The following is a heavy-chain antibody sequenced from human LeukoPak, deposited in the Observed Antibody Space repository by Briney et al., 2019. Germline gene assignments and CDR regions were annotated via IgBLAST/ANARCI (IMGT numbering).Heavy chain of an antibody. J-gene: IGHJ4*02. D-gene: IGHD6-19*01. Sequence: PGGSLRLSCAASGFTFSSYAMSWVRQAPGKGLEWVSAISGSGGNTNYADSVKGRFTISRDNSKSTLYLQMNSLRAEDTAVYYCAKAHFSGAWYEFGYWGQGTLVTVSS. CDR3: AKAHFSGAWYEFGY. CDR2: ISGSGGNT. V-gene: IGHV3-23*01. CDR1: GFTFSSYA.